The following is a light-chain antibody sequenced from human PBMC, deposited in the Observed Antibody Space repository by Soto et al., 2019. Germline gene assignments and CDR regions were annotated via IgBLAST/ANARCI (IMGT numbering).Light chain of an antibody. J-gene: IGLJ1*01. V-gene: IGLV1-44*01. CDR1: SSNIGGNA. CDR2: SNN. Sequence: QSVLTQPPSASGTPGQRVTISCSGGSSNIGGNAVNWYQQLPGTPPKLLIYSNNQRPSGVPDRFSGSKSGTSASLAISGLQSEDEADYYCAAWDDRLNGYVFGTGTKLTVL. CDR3: AAWDDRLNGYV.